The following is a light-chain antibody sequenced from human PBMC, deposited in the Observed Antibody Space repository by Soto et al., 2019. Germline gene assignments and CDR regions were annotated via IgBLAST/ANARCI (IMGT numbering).Light chain of an antibody. CDR3: QQYGSSGT. CDR1: QSINNW. V-gene: IGKV1-5*01. Sequence: DIQMTQSPSTLSASVGDRVTITCRASQSINNWLAWHQQKPGKAPKLLIYAASTLQSGVPSRFSGSGSGTEFTLTISRLEPEDFAVYYCQQYGSSGTFGQGAKVAI. CDR2: AAS. J-gene: IGKJ1*01.